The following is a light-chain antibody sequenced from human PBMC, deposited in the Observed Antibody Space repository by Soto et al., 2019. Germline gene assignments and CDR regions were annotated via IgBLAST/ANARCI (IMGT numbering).Light chain of an antibody. V-gene: IGLV2-14*03. CDR3: SSYTSSNTYV. CDR2: NVS. Sequence: QSVLTQPASVSGSPGQSIAISCTGTSSDVGGYNSVSWYQQHPGKAPKLMIYNVSNRPSGVSDRFSGSKSGNTASLTISGLQAEDEADYYCSSYTSSNTYVFGTGTRSPS. J-gene: IGLJ1*01. CDR1: SSDVGGYNS.